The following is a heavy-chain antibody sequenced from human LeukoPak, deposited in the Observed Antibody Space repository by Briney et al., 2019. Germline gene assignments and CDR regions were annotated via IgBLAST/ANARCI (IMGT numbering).Heavy chain of an antibody. Sequence: GGSLRLSCAASGFTFSSYAMSWVRQAPGKGLEWVSAISGSGGSTYYADSVKGRFTISRDNAKNTLYLQMNSLRAEDTAVYYCARVGEWSDYYYYYYGMDVWGQGTTVTVSS. CDR2: ISGSGGST. CDR3: ARVGEWSDYYYYYYGMDV. D-gene: IGHD3-3*01. J-gene: IGHJ6*02. CDR1: GFTFSSYA. V-gene: IGHV3-23*01.